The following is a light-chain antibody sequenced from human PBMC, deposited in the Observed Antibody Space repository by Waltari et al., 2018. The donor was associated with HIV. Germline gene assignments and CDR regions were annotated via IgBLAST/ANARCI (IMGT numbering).Light chain of an antibody. CDR1: SSDMGSFDY. J-gene: IGLJ1*01. Sequence: QSALTQPRTVSGSPGEAVTISCTGTSSDMGSFDYVSWDQQYPGTAPQVIIYEVNQRPSWVPDRFTGSKSGITASLTISGLQGDYEADYYCCSYAGSYTYVFGTGTKVNVL. CDR3: CSYAGSYTYV. V-gene: IGLV2-11*01. CDR2: EVN.